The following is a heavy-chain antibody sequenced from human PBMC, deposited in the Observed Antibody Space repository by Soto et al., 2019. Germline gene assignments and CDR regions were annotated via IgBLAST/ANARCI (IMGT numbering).Heavy chain of an antibody. Sequence: SETLSLTCTVSGGSISSYYWSWIRQPAGKGLEWIGRIYTSGSTNYNPSLKSRVTMSVDTSKNQFSLKLSSVTAADTAVYYCARDRAAGPWAFWFDPWGQGTLVTVSS. D-gene: IGHD6-13*01. J-gene: IGHJ5*02. CDR2: IYTSGST. V-gene: IGHV4-4*07. CDR1: GGSISSYY. CDR3: ARDRAAGPWAFWFDP.